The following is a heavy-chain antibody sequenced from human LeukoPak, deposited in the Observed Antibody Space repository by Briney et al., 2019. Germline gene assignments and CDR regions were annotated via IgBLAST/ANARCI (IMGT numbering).Heavy chain of an antibody. CDR1: GYMFTSHG. V-gene: IGHV1-2*02. CDR3: ARAPGDY. J-gene: IGHJ4*02. Sequence: ASVKVSCKSSGYMFTSHGIHWLRQAPGQGLEWMGWINPNSGGTNYAQKFQGRVTMTRDTSISTAYMELSRLRSDDTAVYYCARAPGDYWGQGTLVTVSS. CDR2: INPNSGGT.